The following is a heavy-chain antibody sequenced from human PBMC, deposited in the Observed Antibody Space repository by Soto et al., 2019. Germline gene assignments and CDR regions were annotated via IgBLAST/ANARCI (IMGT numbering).Heavy chain of an antibody. D-gene: IGHD3-22*01. V-gene: IGHV4-61*01. CDR1: GGSVSSGSYY. CDR2: IYYSGST. Sequence: SETLSLTCTVSGGSVSSGSYYWSWIRQPPGKGLEWIGYIYYSGSTNYNPSLKSRVTISVDTSKNQFSLKLSSVTAADTAVYYCARALKLKQNYYDSSGFDYWGQGTLVTVSS. CDR3: ARALKLKQNYYDSSGFDY. J-gene: IGHJ4*02.